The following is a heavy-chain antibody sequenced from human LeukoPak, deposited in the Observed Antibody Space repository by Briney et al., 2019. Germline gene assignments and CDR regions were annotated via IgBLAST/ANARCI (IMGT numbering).Heavy chain of an antibody. J-gene: IGHJ5*02. CDR3: ASEQFYYDSSGYPVKWFDP. CDR2: ISSSGSTI. V-gene: IGHV3-11*04. CDR1: GFTFSDYY. Sequence: GGSLRLSCAASGFTFSDYYMSWIRQAPGKGLEWVSYISSSGSTIYYADSVKGRFTISRDNSKNTLYLQMNSLRAEDTAVYYYASEQFYYDSSGYPVKWFDPWGQGTLVTVSS. D-gene: IGHD3-22*01.